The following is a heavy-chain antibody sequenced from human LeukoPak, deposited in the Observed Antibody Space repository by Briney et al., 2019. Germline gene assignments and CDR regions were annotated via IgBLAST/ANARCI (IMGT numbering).Heavy chain of an antibody. D-gene: IGHD4-23*01. CDR3: ARRLSYGGYPPVGWVDY. Sequence: GESLKISCKGSGYSFTSYWIGWVRQMPGKGLEWMGIIYPGDSDTRYSPSFQGQVTISADKPISTAYLQWSSLKASDTAMYYCARRLSYGGYPPVGWVDYWGQGTLVTVSS. CDR2: IYPGDSDT. CDR1: GYSFTSYW. V-gene: IGHV5-51*01. J-gene: IGHJ4*02.